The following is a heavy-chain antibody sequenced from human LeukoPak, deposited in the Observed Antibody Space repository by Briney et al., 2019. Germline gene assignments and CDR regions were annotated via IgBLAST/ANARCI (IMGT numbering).Heavy chain of an antibody. CDR2: IYYSGST. CDR3: ARDYNRDAFDI. CDR1: GGSISNGDYY. D-gene: IGHD1-1*01. J-gene: IGHJ3*02. V-gene: IGHV4-30-4*01. Sequence: SETLSLTCTVSGGSISNGDYYWSWIRQPPGKGLEWIGYIYYSGSTYYNPSLKSRVTISVDTSKNQFSLKLSSVTVADTAVYYCARDYNRDAFDIWGQGTMVTVSS.